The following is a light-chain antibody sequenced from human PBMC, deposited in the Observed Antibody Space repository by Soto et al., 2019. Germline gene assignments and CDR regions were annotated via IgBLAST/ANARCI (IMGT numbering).Light chain of an antibody. Sequence: EIVLTQSPGTLSLSPGERATLSCRASQSVGSSYLAWYQQKPGQAPRLLIYDASNRATGIPARFSGSGSGTDFTLTISSLEPEDFAVYYCQQRSNWPPLTFGGGTK. J-gene: IGKJ4*01. V-gene: IGKV3-11*01. CDR3: QQRSNWPPLT. CDR1: QSVGSSY. CDR2: DAS.